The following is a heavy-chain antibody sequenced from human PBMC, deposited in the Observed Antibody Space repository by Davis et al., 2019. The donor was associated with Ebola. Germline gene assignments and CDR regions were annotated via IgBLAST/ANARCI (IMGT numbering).Heavy chain of an antibody. CDR1: GFTFSNYG. V-gene: IGHV3-30*18. Sequence: GESLKISCAASGFTFSNYGMHWVRQAPGKGLEWVAVISYDGSNKYYADSVKGRFTISRDNSKNTLYLQMNSLRAEDTAVYYCAKAPFLEGAFDIWGQGTMVTVSS. CDR3: AKAPFLEGAFDI. CDR2: ISYDGSNK. J-gene: IGHJ3*02.